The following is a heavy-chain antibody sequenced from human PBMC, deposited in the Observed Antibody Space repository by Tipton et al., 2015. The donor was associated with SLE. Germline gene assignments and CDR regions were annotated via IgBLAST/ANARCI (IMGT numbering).Heavy chain of an antibody. Sequence: TLSLTCAVSGYSISSGYYWSWIRQPAGKGREWIGRIYSSGSTIYNPPLKSRVTLSLDMSNNQFSLRVRSVTAADTAVYYCARGGGSYYDYWGQGTLVTVSS. CDR3: ARGGGSYYDY. CDR1: GYSISSGYY. J-gene: IGHJ4*02. CDR2: IYSSGST. D-gene: IGHD1-26*01. V-gene: IGHV4-61*02.